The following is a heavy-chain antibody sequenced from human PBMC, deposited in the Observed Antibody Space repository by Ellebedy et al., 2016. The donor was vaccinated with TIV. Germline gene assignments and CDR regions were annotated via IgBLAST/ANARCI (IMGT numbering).Heavy chain of an antibody. J-gene: IGHJ4*02. CDR2: IDWDDDK. D-gene: IGHD6-13*01. V-gene: IGHV2-70*04. Sequence: SGPTLVKPTQTLTLTCTFSGFSLSTSGMRVSWIRQPPGKALEWLARIDWDDDKFYSTSLKSRLTITKDTSKNQVVLTMTNMDPVDTATYYCAHHYSSSWYPVYWGQGTLVTVSS. CDR1: GFSLSTSGMR. CDR3: AHHYSSSWYPVY.